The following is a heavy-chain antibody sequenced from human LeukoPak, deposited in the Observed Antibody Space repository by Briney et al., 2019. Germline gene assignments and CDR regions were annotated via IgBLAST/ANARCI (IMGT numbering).Heavy chain of an antibody. CDR3: ARSNYGVRALPI. CDR1: GGTFSSYA. V-gene: IGHV1-69*05. Sequence: SVKVSCEASGGTFSSYAISWVRQAPGQGLEWMGRIIPIFGTANYAQKFQGRVTITTDESTSTAYMELSSLRSEDTAVYYCARSNYGVRALPIWGQGTLVTVSS. CDR2: IIPIFGTA. J-gene: IGHJ4*02. D-gene: IGHD3-10*01.